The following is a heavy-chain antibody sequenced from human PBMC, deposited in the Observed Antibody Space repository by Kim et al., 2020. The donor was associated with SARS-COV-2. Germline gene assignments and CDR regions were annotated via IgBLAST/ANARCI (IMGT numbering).Heavy chain of an antibody. J-gene: IGHJ6*02. CDR2: PIFGTA. D-gene: IGHD1-26*01. Sequence: PIFGTANYAQKFQGRVTITADESTSTAYMELGSLRSEDTAVYYCASGLGGVWGQGTTVTVSS. CDR3: ASGLGGV. V-gene: IGHV1-69*01.